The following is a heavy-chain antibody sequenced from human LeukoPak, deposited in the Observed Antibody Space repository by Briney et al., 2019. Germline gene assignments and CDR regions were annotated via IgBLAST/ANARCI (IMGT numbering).Heavy chain of an antibody. CDR1: GFTFSTYN. CDR3: AKDRWTFMDTAMVYSY. D-gene: IGHD5-18*01. Sequence: GGSLRLSCAASGFTFSTYNMNWVRQAPGKGLEWVSHISSSSSTIYYADSVKGRFTISRDNAKNSLYLQMNSLRAEDTAVYYCAKDRWTFMDTAMVYSYWGQGTLVTVSS. CDR2: ISSSSSTI. V-gene: IGHV3-48*01. J-gene: IGHJ4*02.